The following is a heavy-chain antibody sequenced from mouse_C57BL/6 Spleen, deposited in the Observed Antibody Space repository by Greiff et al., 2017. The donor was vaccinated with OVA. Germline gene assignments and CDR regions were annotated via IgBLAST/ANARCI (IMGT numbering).Heavy chain of an antibody. V-gene: IGHV1-9*01. CDR3: ARSHLDYSKRAWFAY. CDR1: GYTFTGYW. J-gene: IGHJ3*01. CDR2: ILPGSGST. D-gene: IGHD2-5*01. Sequence: QVQLKQSGAELMKPGASVKLSCKATGYTFTGYWIEWVKQRPGHGLEWIGEILPGSGSTNYNEKFKGKATLTADTSSNTAYMQLSSLTTEDSAIYYCARSHLDYSKRAWFAYWGQGTLVTVSA.